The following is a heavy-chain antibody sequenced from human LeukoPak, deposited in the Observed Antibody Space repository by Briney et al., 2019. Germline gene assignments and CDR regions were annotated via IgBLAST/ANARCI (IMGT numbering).Heavy chain of an antibody. D-gene: IGHD5-12*01. J-gene: IGHJ6*04. CDR2: INHSGST. CDR3: ARRYSGYNYYYYYGMDV. Sequence: PSETLSLTCAVYGGSSSGYYWSWIRQPPGKGLEWIGEINHSGSTNYNPSLKSRVTISVDTSKNQFSLKLSSVTAADTAVYYCARRYSGYNYYYYYGMDVWGKGTTVTVSS. CDR1: GGSSSGYY. V-gene: IGHV4-34*01.